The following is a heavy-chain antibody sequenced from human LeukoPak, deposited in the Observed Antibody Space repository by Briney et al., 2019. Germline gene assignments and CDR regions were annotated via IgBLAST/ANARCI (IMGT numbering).Heavy chain of an antibody. CDR3: ARGGSGYSYVEPPLDY. J-gene: IGHJ4*02. D-gene: IGHD5-18*01. CDR1: GGTFSSYA. CDR2: IIPIFGTA. V-gene: IGHV1-69*06. Sequence: ASVKVSCKASGGTFSSYAISWVRQAPGQGLEWMGGIIPIFGTANYAQKFQGRVTITADKSTSTAYMELSSLRSEDTAVYYCARGGSGYSYVEPPLDYWGQGTLVTVSS.